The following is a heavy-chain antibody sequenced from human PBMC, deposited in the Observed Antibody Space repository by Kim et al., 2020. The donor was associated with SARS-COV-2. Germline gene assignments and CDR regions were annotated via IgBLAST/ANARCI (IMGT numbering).Heavy chain of an antibody. Sequence: GGSLRLSCEGSGFAFPDFAIHWIRQRPGKGLEWVSGISWNSGDKGYAASVRGRFTISRDNGRRQVYLEMKSLRVEDMAVYYCGKGGFGINSIYYYGVDVWGQGTAVIVSS. D-gene: IGHD3-10*01. CDR2: ISWNSGDK. J-gene: IGHJ6*02. V-gene: IGHV3-9*03. CDR1: GFAFPDFA. CDR3: GKGGFGINSIYYYGVDV.